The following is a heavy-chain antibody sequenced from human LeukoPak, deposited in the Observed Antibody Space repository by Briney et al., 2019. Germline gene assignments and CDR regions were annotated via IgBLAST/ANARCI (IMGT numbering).Heavy chain of an antibody. Sequence: GGSLRLSCAASGFTFSSYWMNWARQAPGKGLEWAAAISYDGSNKFYADSVKGRFTISRDNSKNTLYLQMNSLRAEDTAVFYCAKDNYYDSSAFIDYWGQGTLVTVSS. V-gene: IGHV3-30*18. CDR2: ISYDGSNK. D-gene: IGHD3-22*01. CDR1: GFTFSSYW. CDR3: AKDNYYDSSAFIDY. J-gene: IGHJ4*02.